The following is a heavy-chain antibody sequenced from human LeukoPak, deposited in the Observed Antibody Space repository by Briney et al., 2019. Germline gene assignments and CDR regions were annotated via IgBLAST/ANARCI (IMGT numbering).Heavy chain of an antibody. V-gene: IGHV1-69*05. CDR3: ARVPSSGWYYFDY. D-gene: IGHD6-19*01. Sequence: SSVKVSCKASGGTFSSYAISWVRQAPGQGLEWMGGIIPIFGTANYAQKFQGRVTITTDKSTSTTSMELSTLRSEDTAVYYCARVPSSGWYYFDYWGQGTLVTVSS. J-gene: IGHJ4*02. CDR2: IIPIFGTA. CDR1: GGTFSSYA.